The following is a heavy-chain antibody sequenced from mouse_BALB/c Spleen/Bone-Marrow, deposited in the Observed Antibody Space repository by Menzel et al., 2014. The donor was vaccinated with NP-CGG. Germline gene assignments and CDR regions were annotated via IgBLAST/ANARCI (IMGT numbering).Heavy chain of an antibody. Sequence: ESGAELVKPGASVKSSCKASGYTFTSYYLYWVKQRPGQGLEWIGEINPSNGDTNFNEKFKSKASLTVDISSNTTYMQLSSLTSEDSAVYYCTRYDGYFTLFAYWGQGTLVTVSA. J-gene: IGHJ3*01. CDR3: TRYDGYFTLFAY. CDR1: GYTFTSYY. V-gene: IGHV1-53*01. CDR2: INPSNGDT. D-gene: IGHD2-3*01.